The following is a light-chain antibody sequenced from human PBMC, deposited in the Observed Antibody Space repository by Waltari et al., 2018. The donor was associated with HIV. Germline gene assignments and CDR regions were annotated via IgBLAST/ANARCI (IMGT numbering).Light chain of an antibody. CDR2: VNSDGSH. J-gene: IGLJ3*02. V-gene: IGLV4-69*01. CDR3: QTWGTGIRV. CDR1: SGHSTYA. Sequence: QLVLTQSPSASASLGASVKPTCTLSSGHSTYAIAWHQQQPEKGPRYLMKVNSDGSHSKGDGIPDLFSGSSSGSERYLIISSLQSEDEADYYCQTWGTGIRVFGGGTKLTVL.